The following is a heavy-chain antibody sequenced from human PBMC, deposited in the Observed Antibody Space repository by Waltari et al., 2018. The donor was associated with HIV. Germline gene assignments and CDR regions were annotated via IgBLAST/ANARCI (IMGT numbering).Heavy chain of an antibody. J-gene: IGHJ6*02. CDR1: GYSIRSGYY. CDR2: SYHIRSA. CDR3: AREHYDSSGYLATDNNYYGVDV. V-gene: IGHV4-38-2*02. D-gene: IGHD3-22*01. Sequence: QVQLQESGPGLVKPSETLSPPCTVSGYSIRSGYYWGWIRQPPGKGLEWIWSSYHIRSAYYNAPRRSRGTISVDKDKNQFSLKLSSATAAETAVYYCAREHYDSSGYLATDNNYYGVDVWGQGTTVTVSS.